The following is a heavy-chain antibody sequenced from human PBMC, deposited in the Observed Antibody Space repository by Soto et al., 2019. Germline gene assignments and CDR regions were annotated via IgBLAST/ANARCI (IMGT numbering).Heavy chain of an antibody. V-gene: IGHV1-69*02. J-gene: IGHJ4*02. CDR1: GGTFSSYT. CDR3: ADPPRY. Sequence: QVQLVQSGAEVKKPGSSVKVSCKASGGTFSSYTISWVRQAPGQGLEWMGRIIPISGIANHAQKFQGRVTITADKSTGTAYMEQSRLGSEGMAVYYCADPPRYWGQGTLVTVSS. CDR2: IIPISGIA.